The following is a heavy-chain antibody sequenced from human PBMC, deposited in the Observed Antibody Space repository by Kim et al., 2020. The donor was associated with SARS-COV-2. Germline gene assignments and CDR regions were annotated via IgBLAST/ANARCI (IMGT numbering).Heavy chain of an antibody. CDR1: GGSISSYY. CDR3: ARGGGANYYYYYYMDV. CDR2: IYYSGST. J-gene: IGHJ6*03. V-gene: IGHV4-59*01. D-gene: IGHD2-21*01. Sequence: SETLSLTCTVSGGSISSYYWSWIRQPPGKGLEWVGYIYYSGSTNYTPSLTRRVTISVDTSKNQYPLKLSSVTAADAAAYYCARGGGANYYYYYYMDVWGKAATVTVSS.